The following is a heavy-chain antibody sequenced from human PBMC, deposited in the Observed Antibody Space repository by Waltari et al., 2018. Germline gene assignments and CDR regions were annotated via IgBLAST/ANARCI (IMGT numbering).Heavy chain of an antibody. CDR3: ARDPGFDDFWSGNHGGDYYGLDV. D-gene: IGHD3-3*01. CDR2: MNPNRGNT. Sequence: QVQLVQSGAEVKKPGASVKVSCTASGYPFTISDLHWVRPPPGQGLEWMGWMNPNRGNTGYAQKFQGRVTMTRNTSISTAYMELSSLRSEDTAVYYCARDPGFDDFWSGNHGGDYYGLDVWGQGTTVTVSS. J-gene: IGHJ6*02. CDR1: GYPFTISD. V-gene: IGHV1-8*01.